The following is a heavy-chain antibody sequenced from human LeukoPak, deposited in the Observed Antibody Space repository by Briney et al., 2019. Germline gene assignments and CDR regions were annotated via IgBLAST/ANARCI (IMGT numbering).Heavy chain of an antibody. V-gene: IGHV3-30-3*01. CDR3: AREVVVVAATGGNWFDP. Sequence: GRSLRLSCAASGFTFSSYAMHWVRQAPGKGLEWVAVISYDGSNKYYADSVKGRSTISRDNSKNTLYLQMNSLRAEDTAVYYCAREVVVVAATGGNWFDPWGQGTLVTVSS. CDR2: ISYDGSNK. J-gene: IGHJ5*02. D-gene: IGHD2-15*01. CDR1: GFTFSSYA.